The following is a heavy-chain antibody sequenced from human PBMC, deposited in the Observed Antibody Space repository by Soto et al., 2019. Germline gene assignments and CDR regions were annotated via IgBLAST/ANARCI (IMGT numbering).Heavy chain of an antibody. CDR3: ARGSLYSTGWCGY. CDR1: GFTFSSYG. D-gene: IGHD6-19*01. CDR2: IWYDGSNK. Sequence: GGSLRLSCAASGFTFSSYGMHWVRQAPGKGLEWVAVIWYDGSNKYYADSVKGRFTISRDNSKNTVSLQMARLRAEDTAVYYCARGSLYSTGWCGYWGLGILVTVSS. J-gene: IGHJ4*02. V-gene: IGHV3-33*01.